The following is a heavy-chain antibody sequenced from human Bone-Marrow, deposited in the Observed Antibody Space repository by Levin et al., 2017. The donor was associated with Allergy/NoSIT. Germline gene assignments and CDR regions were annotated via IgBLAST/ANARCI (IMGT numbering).Heavy chain of an antibody. CDR1: GFTFSSYS. CDR3: ARGSYGDYDQHRNPGVYGMDG. CDR2: ISSSSSTI. Sequence: GESLKISCAASGFTFSSYSMNWVRQAPGKGLEWVSYISSSSSTIYYADSVKGRFTISRDNAKNSLYLQMNSLRDEDTAVYYCARGSYGDYDQHRNPGVYGMDGWGQGTTVTVSS. J-gene: IGHJ6*02. D-gene: IGHD4-17*01. V-gene: IGHV3-48*02.